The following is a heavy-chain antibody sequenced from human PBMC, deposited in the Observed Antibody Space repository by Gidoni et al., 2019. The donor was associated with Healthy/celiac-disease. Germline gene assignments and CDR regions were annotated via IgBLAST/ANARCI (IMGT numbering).Heavy chain of an antibody. CDR3: ARPQRWLQYFDY. CDR2: INHSGST. J-gene: IGHJ4*02. CDR1: GGSFSGYY. Sequence: QVQLQQWGAGLLKPSETLSLTCAVYGGSFSGYYWSWIRQPPGKGLEWIGEINHSGSTNYNPSLKSRVTISVDTSKNQFSLKLSSVTAADTAVYYCARPQRWLQYFDYWGQGTLVTVSS. D-gene: IGHD5-12*01. V-gene: IGHV4-34*01.